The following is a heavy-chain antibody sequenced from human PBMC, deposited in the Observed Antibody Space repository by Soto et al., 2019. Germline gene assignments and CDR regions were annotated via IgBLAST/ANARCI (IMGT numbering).Heavy chain of an antibody. CDR1: GGSISSYY. CDR3: ARALGSSWGPGWFDP. J-gene: IGHJ5*02. V-gene: IGHV4-59*01. D-gene: IGHD6-13*01. CDR2: IYYSGST. Sequence: KASETLSLTCTVSGGSISSYYWSWIRQPPGKGLEWIGYIYYSGSTNYNPSLKSRVTISVDTSKNQFSLKLSSVTAADTAVYYCARALGSSWGPGWFDPWGQGTLVTVSS.